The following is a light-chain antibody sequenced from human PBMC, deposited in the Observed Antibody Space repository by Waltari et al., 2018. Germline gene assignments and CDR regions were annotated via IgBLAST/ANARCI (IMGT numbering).Light chain of an antibody. V-gene: IGLV1-40*01. CDR2: GNT. J-gene: IGLJ3*02. CDR1: SSNIGADYN. CDR3: QSYDNSLGGSWV. Sequence: QSVLTQPPSVSGAPGQRVTISCTGSSSNIGADYNVHWYQQLPGTAPKLLIFGNTNRPSGVPDRFSGSKSGTSASLAITGLQAEDEADYYCQSYDNSLGGSWVFGGGTKLTVL.